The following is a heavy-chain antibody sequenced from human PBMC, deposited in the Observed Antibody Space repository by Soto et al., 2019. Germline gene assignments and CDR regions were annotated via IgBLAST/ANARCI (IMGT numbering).Heavy chain of an antibody. CDR1: GYRFPSFG. Sequence: QVQLVQSGPEVKKPGASVKVSCEVSGYRFPSFGINWVRQAPGHGLEWVGWVNPDNHNTNYAQNLQHRVSLTTDTATKTAFLELRDLTTDDTAVYYCARVRFGDAFDYWGQGTLVTVSS. V-gene: IGHV1-18*01. CDR2: VNPDNHNT. D-gene: IGHD4-17*01. CDR3: ARVRFGDAFDY. J-gene: IGHJ4*02.